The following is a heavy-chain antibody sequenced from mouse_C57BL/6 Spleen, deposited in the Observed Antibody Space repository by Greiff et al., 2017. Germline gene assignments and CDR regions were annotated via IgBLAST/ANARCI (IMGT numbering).Heavy chain of an antibody. Sequence: QVQLQQPGAELVRPGSSVKLSCKASGYTFTSYWMDWVKQRPGQGLEWIGNIYPSDSETHYNQKFKDKATLTVDKSSSTAYMQLSSLTSEDSAVYYCARWGSNYVRYFDVWGTGTTVTVSS. J-gene: IGHJ1*03. V-gene: IGHV1-61*01. D-gene: IGHD2-5*01. CDR2: IYPSDSET. CDR1: GYTFTSYW. CDR3: ARWGSNYVRYFDV.